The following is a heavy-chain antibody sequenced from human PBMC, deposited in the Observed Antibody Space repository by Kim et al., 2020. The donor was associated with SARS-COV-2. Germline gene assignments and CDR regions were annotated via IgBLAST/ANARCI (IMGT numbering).Heavy chain of an antibody. CDR3: ARDGEYCGGDCSSYWYFDL. CDR1: GFTLGSYW. Sequence: GGSLRLSCAASGFTLGSYWMTWVCQAPGKGLEWVASMKQDGSEIYYVDSVKGRFTISRDNAKDSLFLQMNSLRVEDTAVYYCARDGEYCGGDCSSYWYFDLWGRGTLVTVSS. V-gene: IGHV3-7*01. D-gene: IGHD2-21*02. CDR2: MKQDGSEI. J-gene: IGHJ2*01.